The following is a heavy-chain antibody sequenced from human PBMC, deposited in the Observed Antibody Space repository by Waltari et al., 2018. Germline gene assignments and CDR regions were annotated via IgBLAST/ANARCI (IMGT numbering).Heavy chain of an antibody. Sequence: QVQLQQWGAGLLKPSETLSLTCAVYGGSFSGYYWSWTRQPPGKGLEWIGEINHRGITNYNPPVKSPVTISVDTSKSQFSLKLSCVTAADTAVYDCARGLRSSGWTYYYYCGMDVWGQGTTVTVSS. CDR3: ARGLRSSGWTYYYYCGMDV. CDR2: INHRGIT. V-gene: IGHV4-34*01. J-gene: IGHJ6*02. CDR1: GGSFSGYY. D-gene: IGHD6-19*01.